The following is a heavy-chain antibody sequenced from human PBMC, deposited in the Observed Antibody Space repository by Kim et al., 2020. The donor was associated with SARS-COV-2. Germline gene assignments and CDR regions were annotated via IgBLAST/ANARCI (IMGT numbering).Heavy chain of an antibody. CDR2: ISSNSTYI. D-gene: IGHD1-20*01. CDR1: GFTFRSYS. V-gene: IGHV3-21*01. J-gene: IGHJ6*02. CDR3: ARSGISPRGMDV. Sequence: GGSLRLSCAVSGFTFRSYSMNWVRQAPGKGLEWVSYISSNSTYINFADSVKGRFTISRDNAKSSLYLQMNSLRPEDTAVYYCARSGISPRGMDVWGQGTT.